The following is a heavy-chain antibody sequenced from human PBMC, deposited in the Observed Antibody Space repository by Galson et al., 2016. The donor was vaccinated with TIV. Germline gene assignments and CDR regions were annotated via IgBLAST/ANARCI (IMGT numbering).Heavy chain of an antibody. CDR2: ISWRSDFI. V-gene: IGHV3-9*01. CDR3: ARIWEAELEGFHYYGMDV. J-gene: IGHJ6*02. D-gene: IGHD1-26*01. CDR1: GFTFDDHA. Sequence: SLRLSCAASGFTFDDHAMHWVRQPPGKGLEWVSGISWRSDFIGYADSVKGRFTISRDNAKNSLYLQMNSLRAEDTAVYYCARIWEAELEGFHYYGMDVWGQGTTVTVS.